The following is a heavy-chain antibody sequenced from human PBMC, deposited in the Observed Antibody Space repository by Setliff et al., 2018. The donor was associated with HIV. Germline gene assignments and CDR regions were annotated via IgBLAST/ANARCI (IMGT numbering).Heavy chain of an antibody. CDR3: AKCGGVTCYSASWYFDY. CDR2: IKQDGSKA. J-gene: IGHJ4*02. V-gene: IGHV3-7*05. D-gene: IGHD2-15*01. Sequence: PGGSLRLSCAASGFTFSSYWMSWVRQAPGKGLEWVADIKQDGSKAYYMDSVKGRFTISRDNPKNSLYLQMTSLRAEDTAVYYCAKCGGVTCYSASWYFDYWGQGTLVTVSS. CDR1: GFTFSSYW.